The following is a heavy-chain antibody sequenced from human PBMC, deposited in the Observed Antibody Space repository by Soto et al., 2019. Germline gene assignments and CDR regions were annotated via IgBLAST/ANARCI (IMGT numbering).Heavy chain of an antibody. V-gene: IGHV3-33*01. CDR2: IWYDGSQK. Sequence: GGSLRLSCAASGFTFSTYGMNWVRQAPGKGLEWVAVIWYDGSQKYYADSVKGRFTVSRDNSKNTLYLQMNNLRVEDTAVYYCARVDCTGGSCRPYYYYDMDVWGQGTTVTVSS. CDR1: GFTFSTYG. CDR3: ARVDCTGGSCRPYYYYDMDV. D-gene: IGHD2-15*01. J-gene: IGHJ6*02.